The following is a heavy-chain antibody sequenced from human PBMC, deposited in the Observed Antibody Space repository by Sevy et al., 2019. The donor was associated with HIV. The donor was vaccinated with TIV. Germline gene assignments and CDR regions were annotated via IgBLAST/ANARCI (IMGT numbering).Heavy chain of an antibody. V-gene: IGHV3-7*01. CDR3: ARAYTYGGF. Sequence: GGSLRLSCAASGFTFSSYYMNWVRQAPGKGLEWVANIKQDESEENYLDSVKGRFIISRDNAKNSLYLQMNSLRVEDTAIDYCARAYTYGGFCGQGALVTVSS. CDR2: IKQDESEE. CDR1: GFTFSSYY. D-gene: IGHD5-18*01. J-gene: IGHJ4*02.